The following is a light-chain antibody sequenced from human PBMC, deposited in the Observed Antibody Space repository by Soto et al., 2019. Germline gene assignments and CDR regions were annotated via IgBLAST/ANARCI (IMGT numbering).Light chain of an antibody. CDR2: DVT. V-gene: IGLV2-11*01. J-gene: IGLJ2*01. CDR1: GSDIGGYNF. Sequence: QSALTQPRSVSGSPGQSVTISCTGTGSDIGGYNFVSWYQQHPGKTPNLIIYDVTQRPSGVPNRFSASKSGNTASLTISGLQAEDEADYYCCSYAGSYTLFGGGTKLTVL. CDR3: CSYAGSYTL.